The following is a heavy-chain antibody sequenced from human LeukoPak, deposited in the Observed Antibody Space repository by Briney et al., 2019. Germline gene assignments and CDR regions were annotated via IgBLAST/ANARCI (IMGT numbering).Heavy chain of an antibody. Sequence: ASVKVSCKASGGTFSSYAISWVRQAPGQGLEWMGVTNPRGDNTYYAQKFQGRLTITRDTSTNTVYMELSSVRHEDTAVYYCAGDEGFGTGLDYWGQGTLVTVSS. J-gene: IGHJ4*02. V-gene: IGHV1-46*01. CDR3: AGDEGFGTGLDY. D-gene: IGHD3-10*01. CDR1: GGTFSSYA. CDR2: TNPRGDNT.